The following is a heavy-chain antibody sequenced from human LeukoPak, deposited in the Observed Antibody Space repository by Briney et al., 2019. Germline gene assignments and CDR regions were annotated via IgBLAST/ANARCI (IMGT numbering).Heavy chain of an antibody. D-gene: IGHD2-21*02. CDR3: AACGGDCYGAYYFDY. CDR1: GGTFSSYA. V-gene: IGHV1-69*01. Sequence: SVKVSCKASGGTFSSYAISWVRQSPGQGLEWMGGIIPIFGTANYAQKFQGRVTITADESTSTAYMELSSLGSEDTAVYYCAACGGDCYGAYYFDYWGQGTLVTVSS. J-gene: IGHJ4*02. CDR2: IIPIFGTA.